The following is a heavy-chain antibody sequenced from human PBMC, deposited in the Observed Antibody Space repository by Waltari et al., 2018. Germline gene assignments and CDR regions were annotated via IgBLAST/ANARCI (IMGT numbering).Heavy chain of an antibody. V-gene: IGHV1-8*03. CDR3: ARGVKHTMVRGATYYFDY. D-gene: IGHD3-10*01. Sequence: QVQLVQSGAEVKKPGASVKVSCKASGYTFPSYDINWLRQATGQGLEWMGWMNPNSGNTGYAQKFQGRVTITRNTSISTAYMELSSLRSEDTAVYYCARGVKHTMVRGATYYFDYWGQGTLVTVSS. CDR1: GYTFPSYD. CDR2: MNPNSGNT. J-gene: IGHJ4*02.